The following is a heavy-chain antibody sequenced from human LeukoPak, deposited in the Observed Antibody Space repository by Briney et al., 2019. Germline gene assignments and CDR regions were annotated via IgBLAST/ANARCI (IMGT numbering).Heavy chain of an antibody. V-gene: IGHV1-18*01. Sequence: ASVKVSCKASGYTFTSYGISWVRQAPGQGLEWMGWISAYNGNTNYAQKPQGRVTMTTDPSTSTAYMELRSLRSDDTAVYYCARVGVLVDAFDIWGQGTMVTVSS. CDR2: ISAYNGNT. J-gene: IGHJ3*02. CDR1: GYTFTSYG. D-gene: IGHD3-10*01. CDR3: ARVGVLVDAFDI.